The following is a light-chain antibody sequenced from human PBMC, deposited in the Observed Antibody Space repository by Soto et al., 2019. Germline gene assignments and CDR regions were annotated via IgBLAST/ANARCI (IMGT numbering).Light chain of an antibody. V-gene: IGKV3-20*01. Sequence: EIVLTQSPGTLSLSPGESATLSCRASQSIGSTYVAWYQHKPGQTPRLLIVGSSTRATGIPDRFSGSGSGTDFTLTISRLEPEDFAVYYCQQYAYSPMSSPMYTFGQGTKVDIK. J-gene: IGKJ2*01. CDR3: QQYAYSPMSSPMYT. CDR2: GSS. CDR1: QSIGSTY.